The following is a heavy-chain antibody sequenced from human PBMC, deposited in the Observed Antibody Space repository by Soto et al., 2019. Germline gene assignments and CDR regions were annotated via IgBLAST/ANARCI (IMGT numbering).Heavy chain of an antibody. V-gene: IGHV2-5*02. J-gene: IGHJ4*02. CDR3: AHRGYYYGAGSYYTH. D-gene: IGHD3-10*01. CDR1: GFSLSTREVG. CDR2: IYWDDDE. Sequence: QITLKESGPTLVKPTQTLTLTCTFSGFSLSTREVGVGWIRQPPGKALEWLALIYWDDDERYSPSLKSRLTITKDTARNQVVLTMTNMDPADTGTYYCAHRGYYYGAGSYYTHWGQGTLVTVSS.